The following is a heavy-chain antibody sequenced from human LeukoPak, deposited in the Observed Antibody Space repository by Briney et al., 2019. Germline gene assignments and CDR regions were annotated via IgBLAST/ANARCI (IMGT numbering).Heavy chain of an antibody. CDR1: GFTFSSYS. D-gene: IGHD5-12*01. CDR3: AKERGYSGYADNLDY. J-gene: IGHJ4*02. Sequence: GGSLRLSCAASGFTFSSYSMNWVRQAPGKGLEWVSSISSSSSYMYYADSVKGRSTISRDNAKNSLYLQMNSLRAEDTALYYCAKERGYSGYADNLDYWGQGTLVTVSS. V-gene: IGHV3-21*04. CDR2: ISSSSSYM.